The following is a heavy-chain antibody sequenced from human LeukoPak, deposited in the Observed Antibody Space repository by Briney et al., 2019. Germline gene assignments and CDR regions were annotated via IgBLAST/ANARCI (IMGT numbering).Heavy chain of an antibody. Sequence: SETLSLTCTVSGGSISSYYWSWIRQPARKGLEWIGRIYTSGSTNYNPSLKSRVTMSVDTSKNQFSLKLSSVTAADTAVYYCARHLNSAYYYYGMDAWGQGTTVTVSS. V-gene: IGHV4-4*07. CDR1: GGSISSYY. CDR2: IYTSGST. J-gene: IGHJ6*02. CDR3: ARHLNSAYYYYGMDA. D-gene: IGHD4-23*01.